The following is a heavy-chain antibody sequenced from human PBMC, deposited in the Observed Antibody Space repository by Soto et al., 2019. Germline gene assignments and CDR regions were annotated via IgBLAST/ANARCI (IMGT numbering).Heavy chain of an antibody. CDR1: GYTFTSYY. J-gene: IGHJ5*02. V-gene: IGHV1-46*01. CDR3: ARGGASSKWLDP. Sequence: ASVKVSCTASGYTFTSYYMHWVRQAPGQGLEWMGIINPSGGSTSYAQKFQGRVTMTRDTSNNQFSLKLSSVIAADTAVYYCARGGASSKWLDPWGLGTLVTVSS. CDR2: INPSGGST.